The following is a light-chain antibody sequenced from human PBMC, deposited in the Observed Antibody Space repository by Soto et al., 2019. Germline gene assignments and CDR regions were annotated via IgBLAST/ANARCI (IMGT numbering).Light chain of an antibody. CDR2: GAS. J-gene: IGKJ4*01. CDR3: QQYNNWPPLT. Sequence: EIVMTQSPATLSVSPGERATLSCRASQSVSSNLAWYQQKPGQAPRLLIYGASTRATGIPARFSGSGSGTEFTLTINSLQSEDFAVHYCQQYNNWPPLTFGGGTKVEIK. V-gene: IGKV3-15*01. CDR1: QSVSSN.